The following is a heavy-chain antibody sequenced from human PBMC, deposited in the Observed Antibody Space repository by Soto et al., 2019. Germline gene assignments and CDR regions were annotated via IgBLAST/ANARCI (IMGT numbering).Heavy chain of an antibody. CDR2: IYSGGST. V-gene: IGHV3-66*01. CDR1: GCTVSSNY. Sequence: GGSLRLSWAASGCTVSSNYMSWVRQAPGKGLEWVSVIYSGGSTYYADSVKGRFTISRDNSKNTLYLQMNSLRAEDTAVYYCARGNHYDFWSGYYPYYYYYMDVWGKGTTVTVSS. D-gene: IGHD3-3*01. CDR3: ARGNHYDFWSGYYPYYYYYMDV. J-gene: IGHJ6*03.